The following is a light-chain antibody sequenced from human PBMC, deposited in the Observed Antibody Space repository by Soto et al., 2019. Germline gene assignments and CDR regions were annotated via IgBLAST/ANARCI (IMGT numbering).Light chain of an antibody. J-gene: IGKJ2*01. CDR3: QQYGSSSYT. CDR1: QSVSSSY. Sequence: EIVLTQSPGTLSLSPGERATLSCRASQSVSSSYLAWYQQKPGQGPRLLIYDATSRATGIPDRFSGSGSGTDFTLTISRLEPEDFAVYYCQQYGSSSYTFGQGTKLEIK. V-gene: IGKV3-20*01. CDR2: DAT.